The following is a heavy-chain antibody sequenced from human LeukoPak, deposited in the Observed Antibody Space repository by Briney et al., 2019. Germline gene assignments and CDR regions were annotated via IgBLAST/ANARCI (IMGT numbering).Heavy chain of an antibody. D-gene: IGHD2-2*01. CDR3: AREYCSSTNCFEYGMDV. J-gene: IGHJ6*02. Sequence: SVKVSCKASGGTFSSYAISWVRQAPGQGLEWMGGIIPNFGTANYAQKLQGRVTITADESTSTAYMELSSLRSEDTAVYYCAREYCSSTNCFEYGMDVWGQGTTVTVSS. CDR1: GGTFSSYA. V-gene: IGHV1-69*13. CDR2: IIPNFGTA.